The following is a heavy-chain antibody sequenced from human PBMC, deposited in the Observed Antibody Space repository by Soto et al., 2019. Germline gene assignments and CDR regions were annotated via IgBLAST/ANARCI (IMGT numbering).Heavy chain of an antibody. Sequence: PSETLSLTCAVYGGSFSGYYWSWIRQLPGKGLEWIGEINHSGSTNYNPSLKSRVTISVDTSKNQFSLKLSSVTAADTAVYYCARAVRYFDWPPAYWGQGTLVTVSS. V-gene: IGHV4-34*01. CDR2: INHSGST. CDR3: ARAVRYFDWPPAY. D-gene: IGHD3-9*01. CDR1: GGSFSGYY. J-gene: IGHJ4*02.